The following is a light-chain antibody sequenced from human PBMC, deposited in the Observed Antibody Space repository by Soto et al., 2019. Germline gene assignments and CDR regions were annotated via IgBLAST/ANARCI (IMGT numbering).Light chain of an antibody. V-gene: IGLV1-44*01. CDR3: ATWDDRLNGPV. J-gene: IGLJ2*01. CDR1: SSNIGSNT. CDR2: TNN. Sequence: QSVLTQPPSASGTPGQRVTISCSGSSSNIGSNTVNWYQQLPGTAPKLLIHTNNQRPSGVPDRFSGSKSGTSASLAISGLQSEDEAHSYCATWDDRLNGPVFGGGTKLTVL.